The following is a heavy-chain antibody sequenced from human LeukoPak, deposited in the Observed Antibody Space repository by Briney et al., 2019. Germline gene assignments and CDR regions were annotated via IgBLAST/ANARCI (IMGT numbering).Heavy chain of an antibody. V-gene: IGHV1-18*01. D-gene: IGHD3-22*01. Sequence: GASVKVSCKASGYTFTSYGISWVRQAPGQGLEWMGWISAYNGNTNYAQKLQGRVTMTTDTSTSTAYMELRSLRSDDTAVYYCARGVAPNYYDSSGYSEDAFDIWGQGTMVTVSS. J-gene: IGHJ3*02. CDR1: GYTFTSYG. CDR2: ISAYNGNT. CDR3: ARGVAPNYYDSSGYSEDAFDI.